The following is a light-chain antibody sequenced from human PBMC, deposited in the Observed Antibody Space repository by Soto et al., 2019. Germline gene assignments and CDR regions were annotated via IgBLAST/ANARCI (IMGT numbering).Light chain of an antibody. Sequence: QSVLTQPPSVSGAPGQRVTISCTGSSSNIAAGYDVHWYQQLPGTAPKLLIYGNSNRPSGVPDRSSGSKSGTSASLAITGLQAEDEADYYCQSYDSSLSGSVVFGGGTKLTVL. V-gene: IGLV1-40*01. CDR1: SSNIAAGYD. CDR3: QSYDSSLSGSVV. CDR2: GNS. J-gene: IGLJ2*01.